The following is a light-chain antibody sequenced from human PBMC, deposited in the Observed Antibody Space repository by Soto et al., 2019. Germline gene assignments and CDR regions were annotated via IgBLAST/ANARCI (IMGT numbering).Light chain of an antibody. CDR2: GAS. Sequence: DMVMTQSPATLSVSPGNRAALSCRASQSVGTNLAWYQHKPGQSPRLLIYGASTRAAGIPVRFSGSGSGTEFTLSVSSLQSDDFAVYYFQSYKNWPLFGPVTKVELK. CDR3: QSYKNWPL. J-gene: IGKJ1*01. V-gene: IGKV3-15*01. CDR1: QSVGTN.